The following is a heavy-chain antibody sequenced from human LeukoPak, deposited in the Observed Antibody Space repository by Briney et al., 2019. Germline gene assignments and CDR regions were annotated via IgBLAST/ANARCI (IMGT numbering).Heavy chain of an antibody. CDR3: AKDSLDGVVVPAEVDY. D-gene: IGHD2-2*01. CDR2: IRYGGSNK. V-gene: IGHV3-30*02. J-gene: IGHJ4*02. Sequence: GGSLRLSCAASGFTFSSYGMHWVRQAPGKGLEWVAFIRYGGSNKYYADSVKGRFTISRDNSKNTLYLQMNSLRAEDTAVYYCAKDSLDGVVVPAEVDYWGQGTLVTVSS. CDR1: GFTFSSYG.